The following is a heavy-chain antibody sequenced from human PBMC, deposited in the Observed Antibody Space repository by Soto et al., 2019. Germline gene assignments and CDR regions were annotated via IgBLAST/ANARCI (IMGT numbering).Heavy chain of an antibody. CDR1: GFTFSSYA. CDR3: ANLRTYFDY. V-gene: IGHV3-23*01. J-gene: IGHJ4*02. CDR2: ISCIGVST. D-gene: IGHD1-7*01. Sequence: GRSLRLSCAASGFTFSSYAMSWVRQAPGKGLELVSAISCIGVSTYYADSVKGRFTFSRDNSKNTLYLQMNSLRAVDTAVYYCANLRTYFDYWGQGTLVTVS.